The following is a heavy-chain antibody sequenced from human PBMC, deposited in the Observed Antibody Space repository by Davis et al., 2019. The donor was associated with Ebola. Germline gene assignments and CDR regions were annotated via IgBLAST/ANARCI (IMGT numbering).Heavy chain of an antibody. CDR2: ISSSSSYI. Sequence: PGGSLRLSCAASGFTFSSYSMNWVRQAPGKGLEWVSSISSSSSYIYYADSVKGRFTISRDNAKNSLYLQMNSLRDEDTAVYYCARDGLWGIAKNYYYYGMDVWGQGTTVTVSS. CDR3: ARDGLWGIAKNYYYYGMDV. J-gene: IGHJ6*02. V-gene: IGHV3-21*01. D-gene: IGHD6-13*01. CDR1: GFTFSSYS.